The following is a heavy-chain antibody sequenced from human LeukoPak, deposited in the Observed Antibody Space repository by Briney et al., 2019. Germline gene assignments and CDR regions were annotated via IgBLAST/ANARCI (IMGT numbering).Heavy chain of an antibody. CDR2: IYTSGST. Sequence: SETLSLTCTVSGGSISSYYWSWIRQPAGKGLEWVGRIYTSGSTNYNPSLKSRVTMSVDTSKNQFFLKLSSVTAADTAVYYCASEKPEKLYFDYWGQGTLVTVSS. V-gene: IGHV4-4*07. CDR3: ASEKPEKLYFDY. CDR1: GGSISSYY. J-gene: IGHJ4*02.